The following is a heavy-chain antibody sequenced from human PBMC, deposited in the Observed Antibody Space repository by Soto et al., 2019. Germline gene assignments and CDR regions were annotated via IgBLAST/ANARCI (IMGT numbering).Heavy chain of an antibody. D-gene: IGHD2-15*01. Sequence: PGGSLRLSCAASGFTFSSYAMSWVRQAPGKGLEWVSAISGSGGSTYYADSVKGRFTISRDNSKNTLYLQMNSLRAEDTAAYYCAKQTGYCSGGSCHPLYGMDFWGQGTTVTVSS. J-gene: IGHJ6*02. CDR2: ISGSGGST. CDR1: GFTFSSYA. V-gene: IGHV3-23*01. CDR3: AKQTGYCSGGSCHPLYGMDF.